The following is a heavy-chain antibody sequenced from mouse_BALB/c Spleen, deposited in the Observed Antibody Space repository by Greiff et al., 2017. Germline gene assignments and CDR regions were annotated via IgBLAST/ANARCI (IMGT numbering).Heavy chain of an antibody. CDR1: GYSFTGYN. V-gene: IGHV1-39*01. CDR3: ARETGPDY. Sequence: VQLQQSGPELEKPGASVKISCKASGYSFTGYNMNWVKQSNGKSLEWIGNIDTSYGGTSYNQKFKGKATLTVDKSSSTAYMQLKSLTSEDSAVYYCARETGPDYWGQGTTLTVSS. J-gene: IGHJ2*01. D-gene: IGHD4-1*01. CDR2: IDTSYGGT.